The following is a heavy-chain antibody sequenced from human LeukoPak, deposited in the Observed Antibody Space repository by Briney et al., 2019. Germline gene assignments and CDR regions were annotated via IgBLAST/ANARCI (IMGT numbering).Heavy chain of an antibody. CDR3: ARGTTLYDSSGYSPMGAFDI. D-gene: IGHD3-22*01. J-gene: IGHJ3*02. V-gene: IGHV4-59*01. CDR2: IYYSGST. CDR1: GGSISRYC. Sequence: PSETLSLTCTVSGGSISRYCWSWIRQPPGEGLEWIGYIYYSGSTNYNPSLKSRVTISVDTSKNQFSLKLSSVTAADTAVYYCARGTTLYDSSGYSPMGAFDIWGQGTMVTVSS.